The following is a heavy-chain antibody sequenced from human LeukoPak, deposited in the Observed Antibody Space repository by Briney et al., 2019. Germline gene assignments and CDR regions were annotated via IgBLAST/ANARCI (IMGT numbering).Heavy chain of an antibody. J-gene: IGHJ5*02. CDR2: IYYSGST. V-gene: IGHV4-39*07. D-gene: IGHD3-16*01. CDR1: GGSITSRSNY. Sequence: SETLSLTCTVSGGSITSRSNYWGWIRQPPGKGLEWIGSIYYSGSTNYNPSLKSRVTISVDTSKNQFSLNLTSVTAADTAVYYCARFTPQGYGWGGYNRFDPWGQGTPVTVSS. CDR3: ARFTPQGYGWGGYNRFDP.